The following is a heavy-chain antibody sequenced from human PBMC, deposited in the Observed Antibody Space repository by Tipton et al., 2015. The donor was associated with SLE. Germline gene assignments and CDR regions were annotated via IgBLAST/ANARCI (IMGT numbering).Heavy chain of an antibody. J-gene: IGHJ4*02. Sequence: TRSLTCTVSGGSISNYYWSWIRQPAGKGLEWIGRIYTSGSTNYNPSLKSRVTMSVDTSKNQFSLKLSSVTAADTAVYYCARDHPVAGPFDYWGQGTLVTVSS. CDR2: IYTSGST. CDR1: GGSISNYY. D-gene: IGHD6-19*01. V-gene: IGHV4-4*07. CDR3: ARDHPVAGPFDY.